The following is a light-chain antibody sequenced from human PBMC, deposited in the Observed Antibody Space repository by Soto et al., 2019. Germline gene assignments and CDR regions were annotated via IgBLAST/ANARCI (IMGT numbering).Light chain of an antibody. J-gene: IGKJ1*01. Sequence: EIVLTQSPATLSVSLGDSATLSCRASQSVSLSLAWFQMRPGQPPRLLIYGASSRATGIPDRFSGSGSGTDFTLTISRLEPEDFAVYYCQQYGSSLTWTFGQGTKVDIK. CDR3: QQYGSSLTWT. CDR1: QSVSLS. CDR2: GAS. V-gene: IGKV3-20*01.